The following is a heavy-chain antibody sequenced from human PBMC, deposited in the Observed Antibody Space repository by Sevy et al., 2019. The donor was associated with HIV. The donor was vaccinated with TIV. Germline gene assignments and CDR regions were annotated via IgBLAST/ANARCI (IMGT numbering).Heavy chain of an antibody. CDR2: IYYSGST. CDR3: ARHSGWSFDY. Sequence: SETLSLTCTVSGGSISSSSYYWGWIRQPPGKGLEWIGSIYYSGSTYYNPSLKGRVTISVDTSKNQFSLKLSSVTAADTAVYYCARHSGWSFDYWGQGTLVTVSS. D-gene: IGHD6-19*01. J-gene: IGHJ4*02. CDR1: GGSISSSSYY. V-gene: IGHV4-39*01.